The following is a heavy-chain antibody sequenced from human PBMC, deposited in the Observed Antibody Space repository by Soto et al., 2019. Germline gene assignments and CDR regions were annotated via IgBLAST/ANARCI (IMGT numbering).Heavy chain of an antibody. D-gene: IGHD2-2*01. CDR1: GGTFSSYA. CDR3: AKSLCSSTSCYGGYYYYYYGMDV. Sequence: SVKVSCKASGGTFSSYAISWVRQAPGQGLERMGGIIPIFGTANYAQKFQGRVTITADESTSTAYMELSSLRSEDTAVYYCAKSLCSSTSCYGGYYYYYYGMDVWGQGTTVTVSS. V-gene: IGHV1-69*13. J-gene: IGHJ6*02. CDR2: IIPIFGTA.